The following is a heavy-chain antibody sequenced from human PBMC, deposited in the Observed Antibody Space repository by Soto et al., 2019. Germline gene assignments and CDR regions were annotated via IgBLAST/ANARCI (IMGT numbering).Heavy chain of an antibody. CDR1: GFTFSSYW. V-gene: IGHV3-74*01. J-gene: IGHJ2*01. CDR3: ARNEGRNWYFDL. CDR2: INSDGSST. Sequence: EVQLVESGGGLVQPGGSLRLSCAASGFTFSSYWMHWVRQAPGKGLVWVSRINSDGSSTSYAESVKGRFTISRDNAKNTLYLQMNSLRAEDTAVYYCARNEGRNWYFDLWGRGTLVTVSS.